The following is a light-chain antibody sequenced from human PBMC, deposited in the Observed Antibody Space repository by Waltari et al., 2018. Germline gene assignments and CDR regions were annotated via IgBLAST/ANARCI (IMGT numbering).Light chain of an antibody. Sequence: DIQMTQSPSSLSASVGDRVTITCRASQSISSYLNWYQQKPGKAPKLLIYAASSLQSGVPSRFSGSGSGTDFTLTISNLQPEDFATYYCQQSYNTPPTFGQGTKVEIK. J-gene: IGKJ1*01. CDR1: QSISSY. CDR3: QQSYNTPPT. V-gene: IGKV1-39*01. CDR2: AAS.